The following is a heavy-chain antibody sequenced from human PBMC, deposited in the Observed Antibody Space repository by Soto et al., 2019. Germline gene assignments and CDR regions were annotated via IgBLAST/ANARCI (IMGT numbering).Heavy chain of an antibody. V-gene: IGHV3-30*18. CDR3: AKDPVAGKYYFDY. CDR1: GFIFSSYG. D-gene: IGHD6-19*01. Sequence: GGSLRLSCAASGFIFSSYGMHWVRQAPGKGLEWVAAISHDGSTKYYADSVKGRFTISRDNSKNTLYLQMSSLRADDTAVYYCAKDPVAGKYYFDYWGQGTLVTVSS. J-gene: IGHJ4*02. CDR2: ISHDGSTK.